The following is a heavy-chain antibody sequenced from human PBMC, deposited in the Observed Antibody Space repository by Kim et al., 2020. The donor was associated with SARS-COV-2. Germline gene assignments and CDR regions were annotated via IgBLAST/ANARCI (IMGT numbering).Heavy chain of an antibody. D-gene: IGHD3-10*01. Sequence: ASVKVSCKPAGYSFINNYIHWVRQAPGQGPEWMGIIDTNGGTPNYAQKFQGRVTVTRDKSTSTVYMELSSLTSEDTAIYYCVRDRLPASGSILDYWGQGTLVTVSS. CDR3: VRDRLPASGSILDY. V-gene: IGHV1-46*01. CDR1: GYSFINNY. CDR2: IDTNGGTP. J-gene: IGHJ4*02.